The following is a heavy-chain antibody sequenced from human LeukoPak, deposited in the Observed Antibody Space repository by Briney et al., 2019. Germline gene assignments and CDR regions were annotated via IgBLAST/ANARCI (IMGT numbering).Heavy chain of an antibody. J-gene: IGHJ4*02. Sequence: GGSLRLSCAASGFTFSSYWMSWVRQAPGKGLEWVANIKQDGSEKYYVDSVKGRFTISRDNAKNSLYLQMNSLRAEDTAVYYCASTPGTTYTLRAFGWGQGTLVTVSS. D-gene: IGHD1-1*01. V-gene: IGHV3-7*01. CDR1: GFTFSSYW. CDR2: IKQDGSEK. CDR3: ASTPGTTYTLRAFG.